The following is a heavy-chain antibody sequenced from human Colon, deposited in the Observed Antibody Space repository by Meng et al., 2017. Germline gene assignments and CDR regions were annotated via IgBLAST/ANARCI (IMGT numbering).Heavy chain of an antibody. CDR2: IYYNGTT. D-gene: IGHD6-19*01. Sequence: QDSCPGLVDPSDTLSLTWTFCGGPTSNSPLNSNRQPPGKGLEWIGFIYYNGTTNYNPSLKSRVTISIDTSKNQFSLKLNSVTAADTAVYYCAGDSSGYNWLDPWGQGTLVTVSS. CDR3: AGDSSGYNWLDP. J-gene: IGHJ5*02. V-gene: IGHV4-59*01. CDR1: GGPTSNSP.